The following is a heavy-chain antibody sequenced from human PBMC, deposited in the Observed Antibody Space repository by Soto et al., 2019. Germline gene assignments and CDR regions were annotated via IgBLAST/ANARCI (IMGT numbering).Heavy chain of an antibody. J-gene: IGHJ4*02. CDR1: GFTLSSYS. CDR3: ARPQKPSGWYHGGY. V-gene: IGHV3-21*01. CDR2: ISSSSRNI. Sequence: EVQLVESGGGLVKPGGSLRLSCAASGFTLSSYSMSWVRQAPGKGLEWFSSISSSSRNIYYAGSVKGRFTISRDNAKNSLYLQMNSLGAEDTAVYYCARPQKPSGWYHGGYWGQGTLVTVSS. D-gene: IGHD6-19*01.